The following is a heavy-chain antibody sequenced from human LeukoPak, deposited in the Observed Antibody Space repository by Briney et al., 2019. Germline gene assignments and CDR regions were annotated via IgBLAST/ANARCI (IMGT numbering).Heavy chain of an antibody. CDR2: IYHSGST. D-gene: IGHD2-2*01. V-gene: IGHV4-30-2*01. CDR3: ARYCSSTSCYRWFDP. Sequence: PSETLSLTCAVPGGSISSGGYSWSWIRQPPGKGLEWIGYIYHSGSTYYNPSLKSRVTISVDRSKNQFSLKLCSVTAADTAVYYCARYCSSTSCYRWFDPWGQGTLVTVSS. J-gene: IGHJ5*02. CDR1: GGSISSGGYS.